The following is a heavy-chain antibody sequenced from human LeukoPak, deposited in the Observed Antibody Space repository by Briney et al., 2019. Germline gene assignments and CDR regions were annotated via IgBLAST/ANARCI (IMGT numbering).Heavy chain of an antibody. V-gene: IGHV3-7*01. CDR1: GFTLSTYW. Sequence: GGSLRLSCAAPGFTLSTYWMNWVRQVPGKGLDWVANINPDGSGKRYVDSVKGRFTIARDNADNSLSLQMNSLRAEDTAVYYCASWGAGGNSWGQGTLVTVSS. J-gene: IGHJ4*02. D-gene: IGHD3-16*01. CDR2: INPDGSGK. CDR3: ASWGAGGNS.